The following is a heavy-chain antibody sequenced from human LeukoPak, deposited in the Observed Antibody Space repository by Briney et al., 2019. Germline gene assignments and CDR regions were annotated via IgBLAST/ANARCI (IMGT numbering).Heavy chain of an antibody. Sequence: SETLSLTCTVSGYPISSGYYWGWIRQPPGKGLEWIGNIYHSGSTYYNPSLKSRVTISVDTSKNQFSLKLTSVTATDTAVYYCARSRRSWSTFDYWGQGTLVTVSS. CDR2: IYHSGST. D-gene: IGHD6-13*01. CDR3: ARSRRSWSTFDY. J-gene: IGHJ4*02. CDR1: GYPISSGYY. V-gene: IGHV4-38-2*02.